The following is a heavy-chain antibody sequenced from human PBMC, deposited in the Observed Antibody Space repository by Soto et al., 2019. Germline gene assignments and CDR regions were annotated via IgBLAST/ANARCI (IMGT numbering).Heavy chain of an antibody. V-gene: IGHV4-59*01. D-gene: IGHD3-22*01. CDR1: GGSISSYY. CDR3: ARAEDYYDSSGYYPVGTYYYYYGMDV. J-gene: IGHJ6*02. CDR2: IYYSGST. Sequence: ETLSLTCTVSGGSISSYYWSWIRQPPGKGLEWIGYIYYSGSTNYNPSLKSRVTISVDTSKNQFSLKLSSVTAADTAVYYCARAEDYYDSSGYYPVGTYYYYYGMDVWGQGTTVTVSS.